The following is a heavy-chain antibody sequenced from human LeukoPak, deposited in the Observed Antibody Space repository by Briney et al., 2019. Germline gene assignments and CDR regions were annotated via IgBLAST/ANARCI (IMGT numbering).Heavy chain of an antibody. CDR2: ISGSGGST. V-gene: IGHV3-23*01. CDR3: AKGEGGSCSTSSCSTYFGY. CDR1: GFTFSSYA. D-gene: IGHD2-2*01. J-gene: IGHJ4*02. Sequence: GGSLRLSCAASGFTFSSYAMSWVRQAPGKGLEWVSAISGSGGSTYYADSVKGRFTISRDNSKNTLYLQMNSLRAEDTAVYYCAKGEGGSCSTSSCSTYFGYWGQGVLVTVSS.